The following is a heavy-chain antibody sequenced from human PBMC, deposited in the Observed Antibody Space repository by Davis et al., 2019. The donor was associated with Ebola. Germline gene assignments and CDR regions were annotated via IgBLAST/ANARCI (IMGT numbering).Heavy chain of an antibody. CDR3: ASFESTSAGDYFDY. CDR2: ISSSSSYI. CDR1: GFTFSSYS. D-gene: IGHD3-9*01. Sequence: GESLKISCAASGFTFSSYSMNWVRQAPGKGLEWVSSISSSSSYIYYADSVKGRFTISRDKAKNSLYLQMNSLRAEDTAVYYCASFESTSAGDYFDYWGQGTLVTVSS. V-gene: IGHV3-21*01. J-gene: IGHJ4*02.